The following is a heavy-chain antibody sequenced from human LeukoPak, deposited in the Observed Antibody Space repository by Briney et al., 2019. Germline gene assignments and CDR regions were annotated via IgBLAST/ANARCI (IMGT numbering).Heavy chain of an antibody. V-gene: IGHV3-49*03. J-gene: IGHJ3*02. Sequence: PGGSLRLSCTASGFTFGDYAMSWFRQAPGKGLEWVGFIRSKAYGGTTEYAASVKGRFTISRDDSKSIAYLQMNSLKTEDTAVYYCTREDDSNAFDIWGQGTMVTVSS. CDR3: TREDDSNAFDI. CDR2: IRSKAYGGTT. D-gene: IGHD2-15*01. CDR1: GFTFGDYA.